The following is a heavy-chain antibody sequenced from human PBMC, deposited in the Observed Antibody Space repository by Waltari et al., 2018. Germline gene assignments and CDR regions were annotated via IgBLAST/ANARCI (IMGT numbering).Heavy chain of an antibody. V-gene: IGHV4-39*07. Sequence: QLQLPESGPGLVKPSATLSLTCTVSGGSISRSSYYWGWIRQPPGQGLEWIWSIYYSGSTYYNPSLKSRVTISVDTSKNQFSLKLSSVTAADTAVYYCARDPNPGDYDFWSGYYKGEDYWGQGTLVTVSS. J-gene: IGHJ4*02. D-gene: IGHD3-3*01. CDR2: IYYSGST. CDR1: GGSISRSSYY. CDR3: ARDPNPGDYDFWSGYYKGEDY.